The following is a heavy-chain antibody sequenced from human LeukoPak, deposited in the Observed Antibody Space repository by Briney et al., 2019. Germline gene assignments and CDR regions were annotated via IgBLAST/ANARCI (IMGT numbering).Heavy chain of an antibody. J-gene: IGHJ6*04. Sequence: ASVKVSCKASGGTFSSYAISWVRQAPVQGLEWMGGIIPIFGTANYAQKFQGRVTITADESTSTAYMELSSLRSEDTAVYYCARDKVPHCSSTSCYVSYYYYGMDVWGKGTTVAVSS. V-gene: IGHV1-69*13. CDR2: IIPIFGTA. D-gene: IGHD2-2*01. CDR3: ARDKVPHCSSTSCYVSYYYYGMDV. CDR1: GGTFSSYA.